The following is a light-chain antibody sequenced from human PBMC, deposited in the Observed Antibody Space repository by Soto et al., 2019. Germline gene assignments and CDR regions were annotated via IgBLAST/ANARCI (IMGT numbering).Light chain of an antibody. J-gene: IGLJ2*01. CDR2: EVN. CDR1: SSDIGGYNY. V-gene: IGLV2-14*01. Sequence: QSALTQPASVSGSPGQSITISCTGTSSDIGGYNYVSWYLQYPGKAPKLLIYEVNNRPSGVSSRFSGSRSGNTASLHISGLQTDDEADYYCSSYTGGSTLVVFGGGTKLTVL. CDR3: SSYTGGSTLVV.